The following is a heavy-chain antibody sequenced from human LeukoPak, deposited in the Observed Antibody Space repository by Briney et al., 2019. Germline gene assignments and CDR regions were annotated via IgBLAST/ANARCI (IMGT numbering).Heavy chain of an antibody. Sequence: SQTLSLTCTVSGGXIRSGGYYWSWIRQRPGQGLEWIGYIYYSGSTYYNPSLKTRFTISVDTSKNQFSLKVHSVTAADTALYFCARDSLQSSLWGQGALVTVSS. CDR2: IYYSGST. D-gene: IGHD1-26*01. CDR1: GGXIRSGGYY. J-gene: IGHJ1*01. CDR3: ARDSLQSSL. V-gene: IGHV4-31*03.